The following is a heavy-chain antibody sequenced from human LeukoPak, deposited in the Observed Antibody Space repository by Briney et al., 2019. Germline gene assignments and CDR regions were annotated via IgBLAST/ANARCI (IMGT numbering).Heavy chain of an antibody. CDR1: GFTFSSYA. J-gene: IGHJ4*02. CDR2: ISGSGGST. D-gene: IGHD2-15*01. Sequence: GGSLRLSCAASGFTFSSYAMSWVRQAPGKGLEWVSAISGSGGSTYYADSVKGRFTISRDNSENTLYLQMNSLRAEDTAVYYCAKDREDIVVVVAATGEFDYWGQGTLVTVSS. V-gene: IGHV3-23*01. CDR3: AKDREDIVVVVAATGEFDY.